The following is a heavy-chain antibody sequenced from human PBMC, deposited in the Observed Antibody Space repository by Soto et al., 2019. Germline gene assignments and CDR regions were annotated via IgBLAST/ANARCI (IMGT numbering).Heavy chain of an antibody. V-gene: IGHV1-69*06. J-gene: IGHJ4*02. CDR3: ASAYYDFWSGYPLYFDY. CDR1: GGTFSSYA. CDR2: IIPIFGTA. Sequence: SVKVSCKASGGTFSSYAISWVRQAPGHGLEWMGGIIPIFGTANYAQKFQGRVTITADKSTSTAYIELSSLRSEDTAVYYCASAYYDFWSGYPLYFDYWGQGTLVTVSS. D-gene: IGHD3-3*01.